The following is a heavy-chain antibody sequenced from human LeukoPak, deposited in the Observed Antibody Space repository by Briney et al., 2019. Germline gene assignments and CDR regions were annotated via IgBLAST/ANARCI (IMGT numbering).Heavy chain of an antibody. V-gene: IGHV1-2*02. Sequence: ASVKVSCKASGYTFTGYYMHWVRQAPGQGLEWMGWINPSSGGTNYAQKFQGRVTMTRDTSISTAYMELSRLRSDDTAVYYCARATKRYCSSTSCSTLDYWGQGTLVTVSS. CDR2: INPSSGGT. J-gene: IGHJ4*02. CDR1: GYTFTGYY. D-gene: IGHD2-2*01. CDR3: ARATKRYCSSTSCSTLDY.